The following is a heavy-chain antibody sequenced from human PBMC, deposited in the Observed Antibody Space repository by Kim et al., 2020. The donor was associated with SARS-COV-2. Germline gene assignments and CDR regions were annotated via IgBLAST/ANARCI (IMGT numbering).Heavy chain of an antibody. CDR3: ARMGGAAAGLFDY. V-gene: IGHV3-11*03. D-gene: IGHD6-13*01. CDR2: ISSSSSYT. J-gene: IGHJ4*02. CDR1: GFTFSDYY. Sequence: GGSLRLSCAASGFTFSDYYMSWIRQAPGKGLEWVSYISSSSSYTNYADSVKGRFTISRDNAKNSLYLQMNSLRAEDTAVYYCARMGGAAAGLFDYWGQGTLVTVSS.